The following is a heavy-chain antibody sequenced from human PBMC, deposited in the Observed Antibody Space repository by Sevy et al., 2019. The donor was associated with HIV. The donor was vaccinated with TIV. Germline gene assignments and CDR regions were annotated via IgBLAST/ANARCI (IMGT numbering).Heavy chain of an antibody. CDR3: ARADLDSSTFFYYYGMDV. Sequence: ASVKVSCKASGYTFSGYDINWVRQATGQGLEWMGWMNPDSGRRGYAPKFQGRVTMTTTTSIDTAYMELRRLRSEDSAVYYCARADLDSSTFFYYYGMDVWGQGTTVTVSS. CDR1: GYTFSGYD. CDR2: MNPDSGRR. D-gene: IGHD6-13*01. J-gene: IGHJ6*02. V-gene: IGHV1-8*02.